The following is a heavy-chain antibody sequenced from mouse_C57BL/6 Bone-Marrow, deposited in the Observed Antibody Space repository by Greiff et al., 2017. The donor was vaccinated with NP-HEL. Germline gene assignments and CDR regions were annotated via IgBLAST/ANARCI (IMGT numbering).Heavy chain of an antibody. V-gene: IGHV1-81*01. CDR3: ARSGPYYSNSWFAY. D-gene: IGHD2-5*01. Sequence: QVQLKQSGAELARPGASVRLSCKASGYTFTSYGISWVKQRTGQGLEWIGEIYPRSGNTYYNEKFKGKATLTADKSSSTAYMELRSLTSEDSAVYFCARSGPYYSNSWFAYWGQGTLVTVSA. CDR1: GYTFTSYG. J-gene: IGHJ3*01. CDR2: IYPRSGNT.